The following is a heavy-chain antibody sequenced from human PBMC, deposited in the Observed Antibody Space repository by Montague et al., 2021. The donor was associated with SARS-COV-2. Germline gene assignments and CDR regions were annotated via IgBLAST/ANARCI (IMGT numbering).Heavy chain of an antibody. Sequence: SETLSLTCTVSGGSISNSSYYWGWIRQPPGKGLEWIGSIYYSGSTYYNPSLESRVTISVDTSKNQFSLKLSSVTAADKAVYYCASEGIYGSGSYYNPFLLVGYWGQGTLVTVSS. CDR2: IYYSGST. V-gene: IGHV4-39*01. CDR1: GGSISNSSYY. D-gene: IGHD3-10*01. J-gene: IGHJ4*02. CDR3: ASEGIYGSGSYYNPFLLVGY.